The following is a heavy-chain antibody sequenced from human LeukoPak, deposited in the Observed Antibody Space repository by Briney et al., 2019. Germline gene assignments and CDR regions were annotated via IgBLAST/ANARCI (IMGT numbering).Heavy chain of an antibody. J-gene: IGHJ4*02. V-gene: IGHV4-31*03. CDR2: IYYSGST. CDR3: AREGYDSSYYYYLDY. CDR1: GGSISSGDYY. D-gene: IGHD3-22*01. Sequence: SETLSLTCTVSGGSISSGDYYWSWIRQHPGKGLEWIGNIYYSGSTYYNPSLKCRVTISVDTSKSQFSLKLSSVTAADTVVYYCAREGYDSSYYYYLDYWGQGTLVTVSS.